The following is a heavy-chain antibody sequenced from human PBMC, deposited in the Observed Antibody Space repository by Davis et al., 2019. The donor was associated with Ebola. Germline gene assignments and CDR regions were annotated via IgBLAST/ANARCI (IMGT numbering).Heavy chain of an antibody. CDR2: ISAYNGNT. Sequence: ASVTVSCQASGYTFTSYGISWVRQAPGQGLEWMGWISAYNGNTNYAQKLQGRVTMTTDTSTSTAYMELRSLRSDDTAVYYCARGRSMVATQVGLRYWGQGTLVTVSS. V-gene: IGHV1-18*01. CDR1: GYTFTSYG. D-gene: IGHD5-12*01. CDR3: ARGRSMVATQVGLRY. J-gene: IGHJ4*02.